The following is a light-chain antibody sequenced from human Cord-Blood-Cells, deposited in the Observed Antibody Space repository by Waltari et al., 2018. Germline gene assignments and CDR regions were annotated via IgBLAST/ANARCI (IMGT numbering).Light chain of an antibody. CDR1: QSVSSY. Sequence: EIVLTQSPATLSLSPGERATLSCRASQSVSSYLAWYQQKPGQAPRLLIYDASNRATGIPARFSGSGSWTDFTLTISSLEPEDFAVYYCQQRSNWPPYTFGQGTKVEIK. J-gene: IGKJ1*01. CDR3: QQRSNWPPYT. CDR2: DAS. V-gene: IGKV3-11*01.